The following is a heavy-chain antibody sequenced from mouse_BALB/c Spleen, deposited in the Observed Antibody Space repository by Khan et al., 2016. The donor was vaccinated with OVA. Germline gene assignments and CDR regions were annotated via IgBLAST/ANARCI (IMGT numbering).Heavy chain of an antibody. CDR2: IDPFSGGS. Sequence: VQLQQSGPELMKPGASVKISCKASGYSFTSYYMHWVMQSHGTSLEWIGYIDPFSGGSTYNQKFKGKATLTVDKSSSTAYMHLSNLTSEDSAVYYCTRHGYVAWFSYWGQGTLVTVSA. J-gene: IGHJ3*01. V-gene: IGHV1-31*01. CDR3: TRHGYVAWFSY. CDR1: GYSFTSYY. D-gene: IGHD2-2*01.